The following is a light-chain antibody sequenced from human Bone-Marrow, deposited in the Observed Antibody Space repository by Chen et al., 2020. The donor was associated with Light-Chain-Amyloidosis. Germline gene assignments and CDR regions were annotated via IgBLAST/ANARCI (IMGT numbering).Light chain of an antibody. Sequence: QSALTQPASVSGSPGQSITISCTGTSSDVGGDNHGSWYQQHPDKAPKLMISEVTNRPSWVPDRFSGSKSDNTASLTISGLQTEDEADYFCSSYTITNTLVFGSGTRVTVL. CDR3: SSYTITNTLV. CDR2: EVT. V-gene: IGLV2-14*01. J-gene: IGLJ1*01. CDR1: SSDVGGDNH.